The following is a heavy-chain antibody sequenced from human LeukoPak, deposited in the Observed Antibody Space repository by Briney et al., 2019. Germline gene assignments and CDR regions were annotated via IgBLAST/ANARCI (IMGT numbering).Heavy chain of an antibody. V-gene: IGHV1-46*01. Sequence: ASVKVSCKPSGYTFTNIYMHWVRQAPGQGLEWMGIINPSGGGTNYAQKFQGRVTMTRDTTTSTVYMELSSLRSEDAAVYYCATSGDSHFSMDVWGQGTTVTVSS. CDR1: GYTFTNIY. CDR3: ATSGDSHFSMDV. CDR2: INPSGGGT. J-gene: IGHJ6*02. D-gene: IGHD3-22*01.